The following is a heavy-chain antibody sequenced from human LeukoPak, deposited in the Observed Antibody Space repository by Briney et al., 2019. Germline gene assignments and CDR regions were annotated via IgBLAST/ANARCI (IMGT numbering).Heavy chain of an antibody. D-gene: IGHD5-24*01. V-gene: IGHV3-9*01. CDR3: ARAFVEMATKSFDY. J-gene: IGHJ4*02. CDR1: GFTFDDYA. Sequence: PGGSLRLSCAASGFTFDDYAMHWVRQAPGKGLEWVSGISWNSGSIGYADSVKGRFTISRDNAKNSLYLQMNSLRAEDTALYYCARAFVEMATKSFDYWGQGTLVTVSS. CDR2: ISWNSGSI.